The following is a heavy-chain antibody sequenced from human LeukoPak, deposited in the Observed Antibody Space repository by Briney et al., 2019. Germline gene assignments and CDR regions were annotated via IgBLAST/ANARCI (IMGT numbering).Heavy chain of an antibody. J-gene: IGHJ6*02. V-gene: IGHV5-51*01. CDR2: IYPGDSST. D-gene: IGHD6-13*01. Sequence: GESLKISCKGSGYKFTNYWIGWVRQMPGKGLEWMGVIYPGDSSTRYSPSFQGQVTISADKSVSTVYLQWRSLKASDTAMYYCATSYSNSSTFYYYGMDVWGQGTTVTVS. CDR3: ATSYSNSSTFYYYGMDV. CDR1: GYKFTNYW.